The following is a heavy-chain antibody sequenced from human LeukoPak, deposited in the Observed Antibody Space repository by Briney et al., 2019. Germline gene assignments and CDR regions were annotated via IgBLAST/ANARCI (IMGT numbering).Heavy chain of an antibody. CDR2: IYYSGSI. D-gene: IGHD6-19*01. Sequence: SETLSLTCTVSGGSISSYYWSWIRQPPGKGLEWIGYIYYSGSINYNPSLKSRVTISVDTSKNQFSLKLSSVTAADTAVYYCARHLRGGLSSGWDYWGQGTLVTVSS. CDR3: ARHLRGGLSSGWDY. V-gene: IGHV4-59*08. J-gene: IGHJ4*02. CDR1: GGSISSYY.